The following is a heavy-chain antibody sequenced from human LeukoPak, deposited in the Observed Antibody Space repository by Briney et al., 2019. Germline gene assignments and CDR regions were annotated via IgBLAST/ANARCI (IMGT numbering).Heavy chain of an antibody. V-gene: IGHV3-23*01. CDR1: GFLFRAYA. D-gene: IGHD3/OR15-3a*01. CDR2: ITITDGGA. J-gene: IGHJ4*02. Sequence: GGSLRLSCEASGFLFRAYAMSWVRQAPGKGLEWLSTITITDGGAYYIDSVKGRFTMSRDNSKDTLYLQMNSLRADDTAVYYCAREAWTPYLDYWGQGTPVTASS. CDR3: AREAWTPYLDY.